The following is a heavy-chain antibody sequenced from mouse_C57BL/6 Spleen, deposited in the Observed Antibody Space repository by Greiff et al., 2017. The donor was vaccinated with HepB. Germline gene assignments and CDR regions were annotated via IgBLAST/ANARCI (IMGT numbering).Heavy chain of an antibody. D-gene: IGHD2-3*01. V-gene: IGHV1-55*01. CDR3: ASIPDGYLDY. Sequence: QVQLQQPGAELVKPGASVKMSCTASGYTFTSYWITWVKQRPGQGLEWIGDIYPGSGSTNYNEKLQSKATLTVDTSSSTAYMQLSSLTSEDSAVYYCASIPDGYLDYWGQGTTLTVSS. CDR1: GYTFTSYW. J-gene: IGHJ2*01. CDR2: IYPGSGST.